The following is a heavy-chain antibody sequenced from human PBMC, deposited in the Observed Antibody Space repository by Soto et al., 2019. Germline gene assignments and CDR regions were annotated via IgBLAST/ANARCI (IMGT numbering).Heavy chain of an antibody. CDR2: IYHSGST. Sequence: SETLSLTCAVSGGSISSGGYSWSWIRQPPGKGLEWIGYIYHSGSTYYNPSLKSRVTISVDRSKNQFSLKLSSVTAADTAVYYCARAVRAARPPYYFDYWGQGTLVTVSS. D-gene: IGHD6-6*01. V-gene: IGHV4-30-2*01. CDR1: GGSISSGGYS. CDR3: ARAVRAARPPYYFDY. J-gene: IGHJ4*02.